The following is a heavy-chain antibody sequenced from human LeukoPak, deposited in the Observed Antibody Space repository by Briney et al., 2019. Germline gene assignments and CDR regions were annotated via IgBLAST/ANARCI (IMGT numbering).Heavy chain of an antibody. CDR3: AKDEAYYDFWSGYYLSDI. CDR2: IRYDGSNK. J-gene: IGHJ3*02. Sequence: GGSLRLSCAASGFTSSSYGMHWVRQAPGKGLEWVAFIRYDGSNKYYADSVKGRFTISRDNSKNTLYLQMNSLRAEDRAVYYCAKDEAYYDFWSGYYLSDIWGQGTMVTVSS. CDR1: GFTSSSYG. V-gene: IGHV3-30*02. D-gene: IGHD3-3*01.